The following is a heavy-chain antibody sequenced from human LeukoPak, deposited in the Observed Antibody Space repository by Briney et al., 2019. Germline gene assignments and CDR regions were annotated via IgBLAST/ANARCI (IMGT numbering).Heavy chain of an antibody. V-gene: IGHV4-38-2*02. CDR2: IYHSGST. J-gene: IGHJ5*02. D-gene: IGHD6-6*01. CDR3: ARERYSSSSFGWFDP. Sequence: ETSETLSLTCTVSGYSISSGYYWGWIRQPPGKGLEWIGSIYHSGSTYYNPSLKSRVTISVDTSKNQFSLKLSSVTAADTAVYYCARERYSSSSFGWFDPWGQGTLVTVSS. CDR1: GYSISSGYY.